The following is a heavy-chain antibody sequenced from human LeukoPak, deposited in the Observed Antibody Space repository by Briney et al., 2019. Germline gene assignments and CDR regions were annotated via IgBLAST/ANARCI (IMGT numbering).Heavy chain of an antibody. D-gene: IGHD4-23*01. Sequence: GGSLRLSCAASGFTFSSYSMNWVRQAPGKGLEWVSSISSSSSYIYYADSVKGRFTISRDNAENSLYLQMNSLRAEDTAVYYCARDFGRWFFDYWGQGTLVTVSS. V-gene: IGHV3-21*01. CDR1: GFTFSSYS. CDR3: ARDFGRWFFDY. CDR2: ISSSSSYI. J-gene: IGHJ4*02.